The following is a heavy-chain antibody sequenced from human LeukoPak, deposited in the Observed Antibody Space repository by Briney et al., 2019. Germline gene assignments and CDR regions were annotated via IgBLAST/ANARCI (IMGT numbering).Heavy chain of an antibody. D-gene: IGHD3-10*01. Sequence: GESLKISCAASGFTVSSNYMSWVRQAPGKGLEWVSVIYSGGSTYYADSVKGRFTISRDNSKNTLYLQMNSLRAEDTAVYYCGREREGVRSAFDIWGQGTMVTVSS. CDR3: GREREGVRSAFDI. CDR1: GFTVSSNY. V-gene: IGHV3-53*01. CDR2: IYSGGST. J-gene: IGHJ3*02.